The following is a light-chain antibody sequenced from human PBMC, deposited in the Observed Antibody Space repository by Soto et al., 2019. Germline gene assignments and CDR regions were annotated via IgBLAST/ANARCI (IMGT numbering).Light chain of an antibody. CDR2: ATY. Sequence: DIQMTQSPSSLSTSVGDRVTITCRASQGINNYLAWFQQKPGRAAKSLIYATYSLQSGVPSKFSGSGSGIEFTLTISGLQPEDFGTYCCQQDDSFPRTFGQGTKAEIK. CDR3: QQDDSFPRT. J-gene: IGKJ1*01. V-gene: IGKV1-16*02. CDR1: QGINNY.